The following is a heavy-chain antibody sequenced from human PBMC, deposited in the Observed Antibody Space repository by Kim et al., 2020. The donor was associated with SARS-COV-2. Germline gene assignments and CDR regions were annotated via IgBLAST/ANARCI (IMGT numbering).Heavy chain of an antibody. CDR2: ISYSGNS. Sequence: SETLSLTCSVSGGSIRSGGKFWTWIRQHPAKGLEWIGYISYSGNSHYSPSLRSRVSISLQTSENQFSLELTSVTAADTAVSSCARGQPLDYWCQGILVTV. J-gene: IGHJ4*02. V-gene: IGHV4-31*03. CDR3: ARGQPLDY. D-gene: IGHD2-2*01. CDR1: GGSIRSGGKF.